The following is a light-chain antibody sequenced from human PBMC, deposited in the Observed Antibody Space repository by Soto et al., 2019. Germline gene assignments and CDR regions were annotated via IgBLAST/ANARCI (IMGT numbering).Light chain of an antibody. J-gene: IGKJ2*01. CDR2: KAS. CDR3: QQSYNTPYT. V-gene: IGKV1-5*03. Sequence: DIQMTQSPSTLSASVGDRVTITCRASQNIDNWLAWYQQKPGKAPKLLIYKASSLESGVPSRFSGSGSGTEFTLTISSLQPDDFATYYCQQSYNTPYTFGQGTKLDIK. CDR1: QNIDNW.